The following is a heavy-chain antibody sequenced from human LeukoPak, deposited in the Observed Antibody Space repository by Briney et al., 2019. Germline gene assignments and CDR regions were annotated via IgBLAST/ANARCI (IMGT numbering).Heavy chain of an antibody. V-gene: IGHV4-4*07. CDR2: IHTSGST. CDR3: ARLFKPAFEY. J-gene: IGHJ4*02. D-gene: IGHD2-2*01. Sequence: SETLPLTCTVSGGSISSYYWSWIRQPAGKGLEWIGRIHTSGSTNYNPSLKSRVTMSGDTSKNLFSLRLTSVTAADTAVYYCARLFKPAFEYWGQGTLVTVSS. CDR1: GGSISSYY.